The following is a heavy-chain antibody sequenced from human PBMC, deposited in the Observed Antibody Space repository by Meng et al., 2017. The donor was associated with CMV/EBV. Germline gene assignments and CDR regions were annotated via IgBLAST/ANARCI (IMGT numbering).Heavy chain of an antibody. V-gene: IGHV3-30-3*01. Sequence: GGSLRFSCAASGFTFSSYAMHWVRQAPGKGLEWVAVISYDGSNKYYADSVKGRFTISRDNSKNTLYLQMNSLRAEDTAVYYCARDLHYYGSGSYYNHYYYYYGMDVWGQGTTVTVSS. J-gene: IGHJ6*02. CDR2: ISYDGSNK. D-gene: IGHD3-10*01. CDR1: GFTFSSYA. CDR3: ARDLHYYGSGSYYNHYYYYYGMDV.